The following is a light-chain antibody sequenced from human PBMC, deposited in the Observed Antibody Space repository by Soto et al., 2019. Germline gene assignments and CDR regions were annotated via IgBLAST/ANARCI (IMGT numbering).Light chain of an antibody. J-gene: IGKJ4*01. CDR1: RNIDTY. CDR2: ATS. Sequence: DIQMAQSPSSLSASVGDRVTITCRASRNIDTYLSWYQQKAGKAPKLLIFATSTLQSGVPSRFSGRGSGTDFTLTISSLQPEDFGTYYCHQTFTPPRTFGGGTKVDIK. V-gene: IGKV1-39*01. CDR3: HQTFTPPRT.